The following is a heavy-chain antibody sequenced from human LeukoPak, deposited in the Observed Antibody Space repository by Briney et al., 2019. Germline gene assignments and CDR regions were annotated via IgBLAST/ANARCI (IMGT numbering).Heavy chain of an antibody. V-gene: IGHV1-69*05. CDR2: IIPIFGTA. Sequence: ASVKVSCKASGGTFSSYAISWVRQAPGQGLEWMGGIIPIFGTANYAQKFQGRVTITTDESTSTAYMELSSLRSEDTAVYYCARTIAAAGMWFDPWGQGTLVTVSS. J-gene: IGHJ5*02. CDR3: ARTIAAAGMWFDP. D-gene: IGHD6-13*01. CDR1: GGTFSSYA.